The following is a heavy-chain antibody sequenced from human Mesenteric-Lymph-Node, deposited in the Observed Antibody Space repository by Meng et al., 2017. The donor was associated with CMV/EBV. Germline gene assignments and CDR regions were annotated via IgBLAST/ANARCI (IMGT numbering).Heavy chain of an antibody. V-gene: IGHV4-39*01. CDR1: GGSISSSSYY. D-gene: IGHD5-18*01. CDR2: IYYSGSTY. J-gene: IGHJ4*02. Sequence: QLQLQESGPGLVKPSETLSLTCTVSGGSISSSSYYWGWTRQPPGKGLEWIGYIYYSGSTYYYNPSLKTRVTISVDTSKNQFSLKLSSVTAADTAVYYCARHSALLVTNSDYWGQGTLVTVSS. CDR3: ARHSALLVTNSDY.